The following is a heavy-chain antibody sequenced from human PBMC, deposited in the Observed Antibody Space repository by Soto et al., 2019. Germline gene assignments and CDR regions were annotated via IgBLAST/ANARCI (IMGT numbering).Heavy chain of an antibody. J-gene: IGHJ6*02. Sequence: ASVKVSCKASGYTFTGYYMHWVRQAPGQGLEWMGWINPNSGGTNYAQKFQGRVTMTRDTSISTAYMELSRLRSDDTAVYYCARDLEDSAYAPSQGMDGCDQRTTITASS. CDR3: ARDLEDSAYAPSQGMDG. D-gene: IGHD5-12*01. CDR1: GYTFTGYY. V-gene: IGHV1-2*02. CDR2: INPNSGGT.